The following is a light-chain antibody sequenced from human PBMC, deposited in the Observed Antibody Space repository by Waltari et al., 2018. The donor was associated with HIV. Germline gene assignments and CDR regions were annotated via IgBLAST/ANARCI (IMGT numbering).Light chain of an antibody. V-gene: IGKV1-39*01. CDR2: TSS. J-gene: IGKJ1*01. Sequence: DIQMTQSPSSLSASVGDRVTITCRASQNIHNYVNWYQQKPGRAPTLLIYTSSYLQRGVPSRFSGSGSGTDFTLAISSLQPEDFATYYCQQSYVTPQTFGQGTNVEVK. CDR3: QQSYVTPQT. CDR1: QNIHNY.